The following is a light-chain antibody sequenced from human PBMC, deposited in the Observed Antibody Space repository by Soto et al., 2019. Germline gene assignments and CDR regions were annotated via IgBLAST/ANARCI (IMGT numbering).Light chain of an antibody. CDR1: SSDVGGYNY. Sequence: QSALTQPASVSGSPGQSITISCTGTSSDVGGYNYVSWYQQHPGKAPKLMIYDVSNRPSGVSNRSSGSKSGNTASLTISGLQAEDEADYYCSSYTSSSLLVFGTGTKLTVL. CDR3: SSYTSSSLLV. CDR2: DVS. V-gene: IGLV2-14*01. J-gene: IGLJ1*01.